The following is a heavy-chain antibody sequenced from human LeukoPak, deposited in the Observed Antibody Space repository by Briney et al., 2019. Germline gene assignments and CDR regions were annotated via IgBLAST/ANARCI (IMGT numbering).Heavy chain of an antibody. J-gene: IGHJ3*02. Sequence: EGSLRLSCAASGFTFSSYAMSWVRQAPGKGLEWVSAISGSGGSTYYADSVKGRFTISRDNSKNTLYLQMNSLRAEDTAVYYCGASDSSGYYYFGHAFDIWGQGTMVTVSS. CDR3: GASDSSGYYYFGHAFDI. CDR2: ISGSGGST. D-gene: IGHD3-22*01. CDR1: GFTFSSYA. V-gene: IGHV3-23*01.